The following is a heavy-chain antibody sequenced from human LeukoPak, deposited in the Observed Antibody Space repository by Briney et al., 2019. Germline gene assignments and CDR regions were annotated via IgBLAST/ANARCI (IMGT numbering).Heavy chain of an antibody. CDR3: AGDPHDYGPHWFDP. D-gene: IGHD4-17*01. CDR2: INTNTGNP. CDR1: GYTFTGYY. Sequence: ASVKVSCKASGYTFTGYYMHWVRQAPGQGLEWMGWINTNTGNPTYAQGFTGRFVFSLDTSVTTAYLQISSLKAEDTAVYYCAGDPHDYGPHWFDPWGQGSLVTVSS. V-gene: IGHV7-4-1*02. J-gene: IGHJ5*02.